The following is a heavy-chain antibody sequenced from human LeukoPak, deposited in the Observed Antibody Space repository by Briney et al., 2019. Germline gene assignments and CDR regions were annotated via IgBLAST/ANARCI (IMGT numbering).Heavy chain of an antibody. D-gene: IGHD2-8*01. J-gene: IGHJ4*02. CDR3: ARDRGGDIVLMVYAIRGYYFDY. V-gene: IGHV3-30*04. CDR2: ISYDGSNK. CDR1: GFTFSSYA. Sequence: GGSLRLSCAASGFTFSSYAMHWVRQAPGKGLEWVAVISYDGSNKYYADSVKGRFTISRDNSKNTLYLQMNSLRSDDTAVYYCARDRGGDIVLMVYAIRGYYFDYWGQGTLVTVSS.